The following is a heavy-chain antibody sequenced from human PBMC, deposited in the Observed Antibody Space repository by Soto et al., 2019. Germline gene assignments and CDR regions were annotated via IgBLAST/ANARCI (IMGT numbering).Heavy chain of an antibody. D-gene: IGHD6-19*01. V-gene: IGHV4-34*01. CDR3: ARGAPRGSGWHYFDY. Sequence: QVQLQQWGAGLLKPSETLSLTCAVYGGSFSGYYWSWIRQPPGKGLEWSGEINHSGSTNYNPSLKSRVTISVDTSKNQFSLKLSSVTAADTAVYYCARGAPRGSGWHYFDYWGQGTLVTVSS. CDR2: INHSGST. CDR1: GGSFSGYY. J-gene: IGHJ4*02.